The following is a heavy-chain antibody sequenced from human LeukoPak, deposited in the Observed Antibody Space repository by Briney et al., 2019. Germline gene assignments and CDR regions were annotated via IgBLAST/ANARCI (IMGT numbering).Heavy chain of an antibody. D-gene: IGHD3-22*01. J-gene: IGHJ4*02. CDR3: ARTSRNYYDSSGYYYGLDY. Sequence: SGPALVKPTQTLTLTCTFSGFSLSTSGMCVSWIRQPPGKALEWLARIDWDDDKYYSTSRKTRLTISKDTSKNQVVLTMTNMDPVDTATYYCARTSRNYYDSSGYYYGLDYWGQGTLVTVSS. V-gene: IGHV2-70*11. CDR1: GFSLSTSGMC. CDR2: IDWDDDK.